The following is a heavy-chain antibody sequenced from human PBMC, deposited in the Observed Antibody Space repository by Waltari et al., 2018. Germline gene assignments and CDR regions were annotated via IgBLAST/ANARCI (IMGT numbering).Heavy chain of an antibody. Sequence: EVQLVESGGVVVQPGGSLRLSCAASGFTFDDYAMHWVRQAPGKGLEWVSLISWDGGSTYYADSVKGRFTISRDNSKNSLYLQMNSLRAEDTALYYCAKDISSSGSYYLGAFDIWGQGTMVTVSS. CDR3: AKDISSSGSYYLGAFDI. J-gene: IGHJ3*02. V-gene: IGHV3-43D*04. CDR2: ISWDGGST. D-gene: IGHD1-26*01. CDR1: GFTFDDYA.